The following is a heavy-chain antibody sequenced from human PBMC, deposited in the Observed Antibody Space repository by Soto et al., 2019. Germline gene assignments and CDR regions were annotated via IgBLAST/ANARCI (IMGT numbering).Heavy chain of an antibody. Sequence: QVQLQGSGPGLVKPSETLSLTCTVSRGSTNGYYWSWIRQPPGKGLEWIGYIYYSGSTNYNPSLKSRVTISLDTSKNQFSLKLSSVTAADTAVYYCARRQYHHLDYWGRGTLVTVSS. D-gene: IGHD4-4*01. CDR3: ARRQYHHLDY. J-gene: IGHJ4*02. CDR2: IYYSGST. CDR1: RGSTNGYY. V-gene: IGHV4-59*01.